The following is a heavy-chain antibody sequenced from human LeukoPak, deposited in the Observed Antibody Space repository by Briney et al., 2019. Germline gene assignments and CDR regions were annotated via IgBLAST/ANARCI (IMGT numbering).Heavy chain of an antibody. Sequence: GRSLRLSCAASGFTFSSYDMHWVRQAPGKGLEWVSSISSSSYIYYADSVRGRFTISRDNAKNSLYLQMNSLRAEDTAVYYCARAGVWFGEPGGMDVWGQGTTVTVSS. CDR3: ARAGVWFGEPGGMDV. D-gene: IGHD3-10*01. CDR2: ISSSSYI. CDR1: GFTFSSYD. V-gene: IGHV3-21*01. J-gene: IGHJ6*02.